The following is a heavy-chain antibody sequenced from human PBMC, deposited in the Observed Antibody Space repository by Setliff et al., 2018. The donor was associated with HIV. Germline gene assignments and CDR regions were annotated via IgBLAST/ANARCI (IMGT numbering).Heavy chain of an antibody. CDR1: GYTFTGYY. CDR2: INPNSGGT. D-gene: IGHD5-18*01. CDR3: ATGLQLWGVTVLDAFDI. J-gene: IGHJ3*02. V-gene: IGHV1-2*06. Sequence: ASVKVSCKASGYTFTGYYMHWVRQAPGQGLEWMGRINPNSGGTNYAQKFQGRATMTRDTSISTAYMELSSLRSEDTAVYYCATGLQLWGVTVLDAFDIWGQGTMVTVSS.